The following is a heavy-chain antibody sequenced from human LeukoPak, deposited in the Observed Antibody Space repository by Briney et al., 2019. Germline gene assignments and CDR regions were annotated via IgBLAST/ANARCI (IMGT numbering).Heavy chain of an antibody. Sequence: ASVKVSCKAAGYTFTGYYMHWVRQAPGQGLEWMGWLNPNTGGTNYAQKFQGRVTMTRDTSIGTAYMELTRLTSDDTAVYYCARGGGAAEYFQHWGQGTLVTVSS. CDR2: LNPNTGGT. CDR3: ARGGGAAEYFQH. J-gene: IGHJ1*01. CDR1: GYTFTGYY. D-gene: IGHD3-16*01. V-gene: IGHV1-2*02.